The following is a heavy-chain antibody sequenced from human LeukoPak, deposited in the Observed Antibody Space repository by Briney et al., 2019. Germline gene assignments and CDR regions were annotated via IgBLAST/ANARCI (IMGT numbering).Heavy chain of an antibody. CDR1: GGSISSGGYY. CDR3: ARDSSGHTIDY. Sequence: SETLSLTCTVSGGSISSGGYYWSWIRQPPGKGLEWIGYIYHSGSTYYNPSLKSRVTISVDRSKNQFSLKLSSVTAADTAVYYCARDSSGHTIDYWGQGTLVTVSS. V-gene: IGHV4-30-2*01. D-gene: IGHD1-26*01. CDR2: IYHSGST. J-gene: IGHJ4*02.